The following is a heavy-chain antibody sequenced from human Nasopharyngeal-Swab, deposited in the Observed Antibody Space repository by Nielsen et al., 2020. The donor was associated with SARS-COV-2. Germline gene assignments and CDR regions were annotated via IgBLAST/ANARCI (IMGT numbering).Heavy chain of an antibody. CDR1: GFTFSSYD. V-gene: IGHV3-13*01. D-gene: IGHD3-10*01. J-gene: IGHJ3*02. CDR3: AGGGLRGDAVDI. CDR2: IGTVGDT. Sequence: GGSLRLSCAASGFTFSSYDMHWVRQVTGKGLEWVSVIGTVGDTYYPGSVKGRFTISRENAKNSLYLQMNSLRAGDKAVYYCAGGGLRGDAVDIWGQGTMVTVSS.